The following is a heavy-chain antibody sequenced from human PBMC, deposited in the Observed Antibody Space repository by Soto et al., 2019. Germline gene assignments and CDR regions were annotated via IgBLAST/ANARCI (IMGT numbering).Heavy chain of an antibody. CDR3: AREGSYSAYNFAHGIQLWSFEF. V-gene: IGHV4-4*07. D-gene: IGHD5-12*01. CDR1: GGSINTFY. CDR2: IFSSGST. J-gene: IGHJ4*02. Sequence: QVRLQESGPGLLKPSETLSLTCTVSGGSINTFYWSWVRQPAGKGLEWIGRIFSSGSTSFNPSLESRVAMSVDTSKNHFSLNLSSVTAADMAVYYCAREGSYSAYNFAHGIQLWSFEFWGQGALVTVSS.